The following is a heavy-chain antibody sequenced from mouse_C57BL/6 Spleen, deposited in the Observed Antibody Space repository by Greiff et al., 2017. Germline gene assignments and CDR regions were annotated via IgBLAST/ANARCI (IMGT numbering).Heavy chain of an antibody. D-gene: IGHD1-1*01. CDR3: ASRGYYGSSYNWYFDV. V-gene: IGHV1-9*01. CDR1: GYTFTGYW. CDR2: IFPGSGST. Sequence: QVQLQQSGAELMKPGASVKLSCKATGYTFTGYWIEWVKQRPGHGLEWIGEIFPGSGSTNYNEKFKGKATFTADTSSNTAYMQISSLTTEDSAIYYCASRGYYGSSYNWYFDVWGTGTTVTVSS. J-gene: IGHJ1*03.